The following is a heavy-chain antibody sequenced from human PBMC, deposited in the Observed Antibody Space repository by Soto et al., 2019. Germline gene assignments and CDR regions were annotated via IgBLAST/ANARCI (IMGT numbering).Heavy chain of an antibody. D-gene: IGHD2-15*01. CDR3: AREENCSGGTCYSEYFHR. CDR1: GYLFTAYS. Sequence: ASVKVSCKASGYLFTAYSMHWVRLAPGQGLEWMGVVNPSGSSTKYAQNFQGGVTMTRDTSTTTIYMELSSLRSDDTAIYYCAREENCSGGTCYSEYFHRWGQGTLVTVSS. J-gene: IGHJ1*01. V-gene: IGHV1-46*01. CDR2: VNPSGSST.